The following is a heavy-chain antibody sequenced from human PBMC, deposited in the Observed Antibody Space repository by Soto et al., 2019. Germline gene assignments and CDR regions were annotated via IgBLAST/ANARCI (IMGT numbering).Heavy chain of an antibody. Sequence: PSETLSLTCAVSGGSISSGGYSWSWIRQPPGKGLEWIGYIYHSGSTYYNPSLKSRVTISVDTSKNQFSLKLSSVTAADTAVYYCARAKAPLYSSSWYWFDPWGQGTLVTV. J-gene: IGHJ5*02. V-gene: IGHV4-30-2*01. D-gene: IGHD6-13*01. CDR3: ARAKAPLYSSSWYWFDP. CDR2: IYHSGST. CDR1: GGSISSGGYS.